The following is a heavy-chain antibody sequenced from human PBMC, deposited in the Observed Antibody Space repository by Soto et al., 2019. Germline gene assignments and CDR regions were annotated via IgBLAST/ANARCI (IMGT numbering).Heavy chain of an antibody. V-gene: IGHV4-39*01. CDR2: IYYSGNT. CDR1: GDSISSSRYH. CDR3: ARHHTNLYYYYYMDV. J-gene: IGHJ6*03. Sequence: SETLSLTCTVSGDSISSSRYHWGWIRQPPGKGLEWIGTIYYSGNTYYNPSLKSRVTISVDTSKNQFALKVNSVIAADTAVYYCARHHTNLYYYYYMDVWGKGTTVTVSS.